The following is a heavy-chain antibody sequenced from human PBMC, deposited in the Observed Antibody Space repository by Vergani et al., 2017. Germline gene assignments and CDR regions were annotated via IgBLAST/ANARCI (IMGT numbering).Heavy chain of an antibody. Sequence: EVYLVQSGGGLVQPGGSLRLSCAASGFPVNSNYVTWVRQAPGKGLEWVSIIYRGGKTDYADSVKGRFTISRDNAKNSLYLQMNSLRAEDTAVYYCARGDYGDYNYYYGMDVWGQGTTVTVSS. D-gene: IGHD4-17*01. CDR3: ARGDYGDYNYYYGMDV. J-gene: IGHJ6*02. V-gene: IGHV3-66*01. CDR1: GFPVNSNY. CDR2: IYRGGKT.